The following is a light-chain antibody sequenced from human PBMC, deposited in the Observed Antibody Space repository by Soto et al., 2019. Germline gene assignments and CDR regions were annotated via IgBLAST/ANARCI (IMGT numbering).Light chain of an antibody. V-gene: IGLV4-69*01. CDR2: LNSDGSH. CDR3: QTWSTGIRV. J-gene: IGLJ3*02. CDR1: SGHTNYA. Sequence: QPVLTQSPSASASLGASVKITCTLSSGHTNYAIAWHQQQPEKGPRYLMNLNSDGSHIRGDGIPDRFSGSSSGAERYLTISSLQSEDEADYYCQTWSTGIRVFGGGTKLTVL.